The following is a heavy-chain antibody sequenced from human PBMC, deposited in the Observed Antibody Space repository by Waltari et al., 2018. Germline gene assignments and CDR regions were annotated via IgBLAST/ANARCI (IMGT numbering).Heavy chain of an antibody. D-gene: IGHD3-22*01. CDR3: ARRFGGDSSAHFDY. CDR1: GFAPRTSGVG. V-gene: IGHV4-61*02. J-gene: IGHJ4*02. Sequence: KESGPTLVKPTQTLTLTCTFSGFAPRTSGVGVRWDRQPPGKALEWIGRIYTSGSTNSNPSLKSQVTMSVDTSKNQFSLKLSSVTAADTAVYYCARRFGGDSSAHFDYWGQGTLVTVSS. CDR2: IYTSGST.